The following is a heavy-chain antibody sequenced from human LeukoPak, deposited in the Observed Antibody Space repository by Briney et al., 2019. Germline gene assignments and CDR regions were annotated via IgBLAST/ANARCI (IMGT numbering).Heavy chain of an antibody. CDR2: ISSSSSTI. Sequence: GGSLRLSCAASGFTFSSYDMNWVRQAPGKGLEWVSYISSSSSTIYHADSVKGRFTISRDNAKNSLCLQMNSLRDEDTAVYYCARDRIVATSRWGHFDYWGRGTLVTVSS. V-gene: IGHV3-48*02. D-gene: IGHD5-12*01. CDR3: ARDRIVATSRWGHFDY. J-gene: IGHJ4*02. CDR1: GFTFSSYD.